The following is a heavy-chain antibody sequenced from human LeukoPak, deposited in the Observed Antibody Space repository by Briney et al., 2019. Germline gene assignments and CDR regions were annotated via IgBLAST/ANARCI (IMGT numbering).Heavy chain of an antibody. J-gene: IGHJ4*02. CDR3: ATDRYSSSWYDY. CDR2: FDPEDGET. V-gene: IGHV1-24*01. Sequence: ASVKVSCKVSGYTLTGLSMHWVRQAPGKGLEWMGGFDPEDGETIYAQKFQGRVTMTEDTSTDTAYMELSSLRSEDTAVYYCATDRYSSSWYDYWGQGTLVTVSS. CDR1: GYTLTGLS. D-gene: IGHD6-13*01.